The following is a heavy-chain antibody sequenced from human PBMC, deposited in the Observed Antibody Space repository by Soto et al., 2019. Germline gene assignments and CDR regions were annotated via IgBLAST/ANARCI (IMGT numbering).Heavy chain of an antibody. V-gene: IGHV1-2*02. CDR3: ARERMTGYNWFDL. CDR2: LNPSSADT. D-gene: IGHD2-15*01. Sequence: QMQLVQSGAAVRKPGASVKVSCRASAYTFTNHYIHWVRQAPGQGLEWMGCLNPSSADTTFAQNFHGRVSMTRDTSTNTAYLELNRLTSDDTAVYFCARERMTGYNWFDLWGQGTPVTVSS. J-gene: IGHJ5*02. CDR1: AYTFTNHY.